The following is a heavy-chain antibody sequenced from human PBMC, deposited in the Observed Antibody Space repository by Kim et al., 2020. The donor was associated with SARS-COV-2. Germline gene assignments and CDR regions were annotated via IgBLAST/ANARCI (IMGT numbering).Heavy chain of an antibody. D-gene: IGHD1-26*01. Sequence: SETLSLTCAVYGGSFSGYYWSWIRQPPGKGLEWIGEINHSGSTNYNPSLKSRVTISVDTSKNQFSLKLSSVTAADTAVYYCARLPVVIVGATTFDYWGQGTLVTVSS. J-gene: IGHJ4*02. CDR2: INHSGST. CDR1: GGSFSGYY. CDR3: ARLPVVIVGATTFDY. V-gene: IGHV4-34*01.